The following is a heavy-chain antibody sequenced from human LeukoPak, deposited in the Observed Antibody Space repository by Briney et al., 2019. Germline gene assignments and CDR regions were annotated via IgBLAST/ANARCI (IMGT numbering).Heavy chain of an antibody. CDR2: IWYDGSNK. J-gene: IGHJ4*02. CDR3: AKPRTTGLGWAQFDY. D-gene: IGHD2-8*02. CDR1: GFSFSGYG. Sequence: GRSLRLSCAASGFSFSGYGMHWVRQAPGKGLEWVAVIWYDGSNKYYADSVKGRFTISRDNSRNTLYLEMNSLRPEDTAIYYCAKPRTTGLGWAQFDYWGQGSLVTVSS. V-gene: IGHV3-33*06.